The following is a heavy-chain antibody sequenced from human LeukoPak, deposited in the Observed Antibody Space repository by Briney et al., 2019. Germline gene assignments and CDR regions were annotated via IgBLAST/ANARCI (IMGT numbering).Heavy chain of an antibody. V-gene: IGHV1-69*13. CDR2: IIPIFGTA. D-gene: IGHD6-19*01. J-gene: IGHJ3*02. CDR3: ARDNRSGWQYYDAFDI. CDR1: GGTFSSYA. Sequence: GASVKVSCKASGGTFSSYAISWVRQAPGQGLEWMGGIIPIFGTANYAQKFQGRVTITADESTSTAYMELSSLRSEDTAVYYCARDNRSGWQYYDAFDIWGQGTMVTVSS.